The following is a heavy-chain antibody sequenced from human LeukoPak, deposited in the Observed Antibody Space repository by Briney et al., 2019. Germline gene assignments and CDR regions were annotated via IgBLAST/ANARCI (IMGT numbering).Heavy chain of an antibody. CDR2: ISYDGSNK. J-gene: IGHJ4*02. V-gene: IGHV3-30*04. CDR3: ARGGYYDSSGYYLVY. D-gene: IGHD3-22*01. Sequence: QAGGSLRLSCAASGFTFSSYAMHWVRQAPGKGLEWVAVISYDGSNKYYADSVKGRFTISRDNSKNTLYLQMNSLRAEDTAVYYCARGGYYDSSGYYLVYWGQGTLVTVSS. CDR1: GFTFSSYA.